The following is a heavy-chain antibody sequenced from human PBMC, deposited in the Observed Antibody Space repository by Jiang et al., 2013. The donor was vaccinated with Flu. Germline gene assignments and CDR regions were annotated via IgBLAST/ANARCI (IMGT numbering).Heavy chain of an antibody. CDR3: ARDRGPTVTTFFDY. D-gene: IGHD4-17*01. J-gene: IGHJ4*02. V-gene: IGHV3-66*01. CDR2: IYSGGST. CDR1: GFTVSSNY. Sequence: GLVQPGGSLRLSCAASGFTVSSNYMSWVRQAPGKGLEWVSVIYSGGSTYYADSVKGRFTISRDNSKNTLYLQMNSLRAEDTAVYYCARDRGPTVTTFFDYWGQGTLVTVSS.